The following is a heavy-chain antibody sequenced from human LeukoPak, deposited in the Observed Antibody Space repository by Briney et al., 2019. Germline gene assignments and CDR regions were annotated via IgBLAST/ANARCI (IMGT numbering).Heavy chain of an antibody. CDR2: ISSSSSTI. J-gene: IGHJ3*02. Sequence: GGSLRLSCAASGFTFSSYSMNWVRQAPGKGLEWVSYISSSSSTIYYADSVKGRFTISRDNAKNSLYLQMNSLRAEDTAVYYCARPPYSGSGYDAFDIWGQGTMVTVSS. CDR1: GFTFSSYS. V-gene: IGHV3-48*04. D-gene: IGHD1-26*01. CDR3: ARPPYSGSGYDAFDI.